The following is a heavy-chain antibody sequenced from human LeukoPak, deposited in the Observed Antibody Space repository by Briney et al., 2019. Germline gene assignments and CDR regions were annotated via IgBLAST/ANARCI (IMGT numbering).Heavy chain of an antibody. CDR3: ARDIPPTSTMVRGVIISGAFDI. CDR2: ISSSGSTI. J-gene: IGHJ3*02. V-gene: IGHV3-11*04. Sequence: AGGSLRLSCAASGFTFSDYYMSWIRQAPGKGLEWVSYISSSGSTIYYADSVKGRFTISRDNAKNSLYLQMNSLRAEDTAVYYCARDIPPTSTMVRGVIISGAFDIWGQGTMVTVSS. D-gene: IGHD3-10*01. CDR1: GFTFSDYY.